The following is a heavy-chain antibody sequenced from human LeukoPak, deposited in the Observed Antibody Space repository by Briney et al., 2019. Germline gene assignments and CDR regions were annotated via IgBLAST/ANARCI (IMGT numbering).Heavy chain of an antibody. CDR3: ARSPTHGYFDP. J-gene: IGHJ5*02. Sequence: GSLRLSCAASGFTSSSYWMSWVRQAPGKGLEWVANIKQDGSEKYYVDSVKGRFTISRDNAKNSLYLQMNSLRAEDTAVYYCARSPTHGYFDPWGQGTLVTVSS. CDR2: IKQDGSEK. CDR1: GFTSSSYW. D-gene: IGHD5-18*01. V-gene: IGHV3-7*03.